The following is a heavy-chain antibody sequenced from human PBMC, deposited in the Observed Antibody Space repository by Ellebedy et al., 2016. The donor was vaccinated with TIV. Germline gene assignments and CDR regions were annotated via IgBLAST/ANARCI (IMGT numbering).Heavy chain of an antibody. Sequence: MPSETLSLTCTVSGGSISYYYWRWIRQPPGKGLEWIGYIYYSRSTYYNPSLKSRVTISGDTSKNQFSLKVSSVSAADTALYYWARHRSEGYVWGSPLDYWGQGTLVTVSA. CDR3: ARHRSEGYVWGSPLDY. J-gene: IGHJ4*02. D-gene: IGHD3-16*01. CDR1: GGSISYYY. V-gene: IGHV4-59*12. CDR2: IYYSRST.